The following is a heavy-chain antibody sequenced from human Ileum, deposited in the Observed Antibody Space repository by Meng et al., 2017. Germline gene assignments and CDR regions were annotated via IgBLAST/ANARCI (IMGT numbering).Heavy chain of an antibody. J-gene: IGHJ4*02. CDR3: AKDKALKYFDY. Sequence: QVQLGESGGGVGQPERSLRLSGVVSGVSVSRAGMHWVRQAPGKGLEWVAFIWSDGSNEYYADSVKGRFTISRDNSKNTVYLQMNSLRAEDTAVYYCAKDKALKYFDYWGQGILVTVSS. CDR2: IWSDGSNE. CDR1: GVSVSRAG. V-gene: IGHV3-33*06.